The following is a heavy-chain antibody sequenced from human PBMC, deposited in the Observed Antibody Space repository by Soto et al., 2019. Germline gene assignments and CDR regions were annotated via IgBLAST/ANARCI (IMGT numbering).Heavy chain of an antibody. V-gene: IGHV5-10-1*01. CDR2: IDPSDSYT. CDR1: GYSFTSYW. J-gene: IGHJ6*02. D-gene: IGHD6-6*01. CDR3: ASLTPDIAARTKHYYYYGMDV. Sequence: GESLKISCKGSGYSFTSYWISWVRQMPGKGLEWMGRIDPSDSYTNYSPSFQGHVTISADKSISTAYLQWSSLKASDTAMYYCASLTPDIAARTKHYYYYGMDVWGQGTTVTVSS.